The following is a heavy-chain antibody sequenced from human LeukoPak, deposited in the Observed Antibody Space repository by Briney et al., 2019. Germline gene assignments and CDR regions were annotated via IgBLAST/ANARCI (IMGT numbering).Heavy chain of an antibody. Sequence: SETLSLTCAVYGGSFSGYYWSWIRQPPGKGLEWIGEINHSGSTNYNPSLKSRVTISVDTSKNQFSLKLSSATAADTAVYYCAREAYYYDSSGYSSFDYWGQGTLVTVSS. CDR1: GGSFSGYY. CDR3: AREAYYYDSSGYSSFDY. V-gene: IGHV4-34*01. CDR2: INHSGST. J-gene: IGHJ4*02. D-gene: IGHD3-22*01.